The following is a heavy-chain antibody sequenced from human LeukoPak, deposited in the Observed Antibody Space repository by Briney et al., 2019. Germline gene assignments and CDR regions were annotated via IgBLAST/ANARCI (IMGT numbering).Heavy chain of an antibody. CDR1: GFTFSSYG. V-gene: IGHV3-33*01. CDR2: IWYDGSNK. J-gene: IGHJ4*02. CDR3: ARDKDYYDSSGYYTIPFDY. Sequence: GGSLRLSRAASGFTFSSYGMHWVRQAPGKGLEWVAVIWYDGSNKYYADSVKGRFTISRDNSKNTLYLQMNSLRAEDTAVYYCARDKDYYDSSGYYTIPFDYWGQGTLVTVSS. D-gene: IGHD3-22*01.